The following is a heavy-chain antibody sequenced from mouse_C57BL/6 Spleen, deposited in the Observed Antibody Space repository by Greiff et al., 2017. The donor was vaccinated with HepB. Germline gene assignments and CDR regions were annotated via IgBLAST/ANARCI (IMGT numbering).Heavy chain of an antibody. V-gene: IGHV1-15*01. Sequence: VQLQESGAELVRPGASVTLSCKASGYTFTDYEMHWVKQTPVHGLEWIGAIDPETGGTAYNQKFKGKAILTADKSSSTAYMELRSLTSEDSAVYYCTRLYYGGWFAYWGQGTLVTVSA. CDR2: IDPETGGT. J-gene: IGHJ3*01. CDR3: TRLYYGGWFAY. CDR1: GYTFTDYE. D-gene: IGHD2-13*01.